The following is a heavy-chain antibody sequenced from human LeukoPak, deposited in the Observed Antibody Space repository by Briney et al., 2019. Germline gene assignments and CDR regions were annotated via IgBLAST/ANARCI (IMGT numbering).Heavy chain of an antibody. V-gene: IGHV3-7*01. D-gene: IGHD5-24*01. J-gene: IGHJ3*02. CDR3: ARDADLGATIIGAFDI. CDR2: LNQDGSEK. CDR1: GFTFSRYW. Sequence: GGSLRLSCAASGFTFSRYWMSWVRQAPGKGVEWVDNLNQDGSEKYYVDSVKGRFTISRDNAKNSLYLQMNSLRAEETAVYYCARDADLGATIIGAFDIWGQGTMVTVSS.